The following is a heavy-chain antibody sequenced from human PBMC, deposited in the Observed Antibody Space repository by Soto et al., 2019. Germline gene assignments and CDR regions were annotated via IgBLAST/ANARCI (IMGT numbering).Heavy chain of an antibody. CDR1: GGSISSYY. CDR2: IYYSGST. Sequence: QVQLQESGPGLVKPSETLSLTCTVSGGSISSYYWSWIRQPPGKGLEWIGYIYYSGSTNYNPSLKSQVTISVDTSKNQFSLKLSSVTAADTAVYYCARTSSALAAAGTVWWFDPWGQGTLVTVSS. J-gene: IGHJ5*02. D-gene: IGHD6-13*01. CDR3: ARTSSALAAAGTVWWFDP. V-gene: IGHV4-59*01.